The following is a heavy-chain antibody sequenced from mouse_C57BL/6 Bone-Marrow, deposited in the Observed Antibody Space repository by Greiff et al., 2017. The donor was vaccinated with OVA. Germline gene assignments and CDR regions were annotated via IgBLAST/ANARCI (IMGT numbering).Heavy chain of an antibody. Sequence: EVQLVESGPGLVKPSQSLSLPCSVTGYSITSGYSWNWIRQFPGNKLEWMGYISYDGSNNYNPSLKNRISITRDTSKNQFFLKLNSVTTEDTATYYCASPYDYDRGYYAMDYWGQGTSVTVSS. CDR3: ASPYDYDRGYYAMDY. J-gene: IGHJ4*01. CDR1: GYSITSGYS. V-gene: IGHV3-6*01. D-gene: IGHD2-4*01. CDR2: ISYDGSN.